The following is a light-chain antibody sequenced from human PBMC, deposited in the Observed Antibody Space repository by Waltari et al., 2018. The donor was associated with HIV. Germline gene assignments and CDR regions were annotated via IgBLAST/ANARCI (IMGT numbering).Light chain of an antibody. CDR3: CSYAGSVV. Sequence: QSALTQPASVSGSPGQSITISCTGTSSDVGNYNLVSWYQQHPGKAPKLMFYEVSKRPSGVSNRFSGSKSGNTASLTISGLQAEDEADYYCCSYAGSVVFGGGTKLTVL. V-gene: IGLV2-23*02. J-gene: IGLJ2*01. CDR2: EVS. CDR1: SSDVGNYNL.